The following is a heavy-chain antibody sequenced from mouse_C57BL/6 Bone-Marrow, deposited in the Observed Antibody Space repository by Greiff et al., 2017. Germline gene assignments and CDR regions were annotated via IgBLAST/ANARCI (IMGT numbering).Heavy chain of an antibody. Sequence: VQLQQSGTELVRPGASVKLSCKTSGYIFTSFWIHWVKQRCGQGLEWIGRIYPGTGSTYYNEKFKGKATVTADKSSSTASMQLSSLKSEDSAVYFCARADYDVTAMDYWGQGTSVTVSS. J-gene: IGHJ4*01. CDR2: IYPGTGST. CDR3: ARADYDVTAMDY. CDR1: GYIFTSFW. V-gene: IGHV1S132*01. D-gene: IGHD2-4*01.